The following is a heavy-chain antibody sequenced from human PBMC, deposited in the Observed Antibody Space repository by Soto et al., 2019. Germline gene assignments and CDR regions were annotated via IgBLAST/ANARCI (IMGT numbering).Heavy chain of an antibody. Sequence: PSETLSLTCTVSGGSISSGGYYWSWNRQHPGKGLEWIGYIYYSGSTYYNPSLKSRVTISVDTSKNQFSLKLSSVTAADTAVYYCARDLSYGYFDYWGKGTLVTVSS. D-gene: IGHD5-18*01. V-gene: IGHV4-31*03. CDR2: IYYSGST. CDR1: GGSISSGGYY. CDR3: ARDLSYGYFDY. J-gene: IGHJ4*02.